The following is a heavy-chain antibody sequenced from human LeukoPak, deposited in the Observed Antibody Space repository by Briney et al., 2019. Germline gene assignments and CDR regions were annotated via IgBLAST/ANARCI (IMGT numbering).Heavy chain of an antibody. J-gene: IGHJ4*02. CDR2: IRYDGSNK. CDR3: ARADGYSYGYLDY. Sequence: PGGSLRLSCAASGFTFSSYGMHWVRQAPGKGLEWVAFIRYDGSNKYYADSVKGRFTISRDNAKNSLYLQMNSLRAEDTAVYYCARADGYSYGYLDYWGQGTLVTVSS. CDR1: GFTFSSYG. D-gene: IGHD5-18*01. V-gene: IGHV3-30*02.